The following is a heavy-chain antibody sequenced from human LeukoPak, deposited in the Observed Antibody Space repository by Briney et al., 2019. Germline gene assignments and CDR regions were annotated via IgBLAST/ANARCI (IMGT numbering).Heavy chain of an antibody. J-gene: IGHJ5*02. CDR2: IYYSGST. V-gene: IGHV4-59*08. CDR3: ARLSPSGYSSNWAWFDP. CDR1: GGSIISYY. D-gene: IGHD6-13*01. Sequence: SETLSLTCTVSGGSIISYYWSSIRQPPGKGLEWIGYIYYSGSTNYNPSLKSRVTISVDTSKNQFSLKLSSVTAADTAVYYCARLSPSGYSSNWAWFDPWGQGTLVTVSS.